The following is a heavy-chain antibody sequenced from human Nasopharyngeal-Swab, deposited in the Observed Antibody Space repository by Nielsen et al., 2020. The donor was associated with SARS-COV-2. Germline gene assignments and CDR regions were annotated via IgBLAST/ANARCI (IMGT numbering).Heavy chain of an antibody. J-gene: IGHJ4*02. D-gene: IGHD3-9*01. CDR1: GFSLTASRVS. CDR3: AHIDKTGSYSRWFDY. V-gene: IGHV2-5*02. CDR2: IYGDDDK. Sequence: SGPTLVKPTETLTLTCNFSGFSLTASRVSVGWIRQPPGKAPEWLALIYGDDDKRYSPSLGSRLTITKDTSENQVVLTMTNMDPVDTATYFCAHIDKTGSYSRWFDYWGQGTLVTVSS.